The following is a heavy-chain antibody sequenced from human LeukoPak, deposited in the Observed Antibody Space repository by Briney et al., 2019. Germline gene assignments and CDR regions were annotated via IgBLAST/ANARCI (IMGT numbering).Heavy chain of an antibody. CDR2: ISGSGGST. J-gene: IGHJ4*02. CDR1: GFTFSSYA. CDR3: AKDARKYSSGWYKGDY. Sequence: GGSLRLSCAASGFTFSSYAMSWVRQAPGKGLEWVSAISGSGGSTYYADSVKGRFTISRDNSKNTLYLQMISLRAEDTAVDYCAKDARKYSSGWYKGDYWGQGTLVTVSS. V-gene: IGHV3-23*01. D-gene: IGHD6-19*01.